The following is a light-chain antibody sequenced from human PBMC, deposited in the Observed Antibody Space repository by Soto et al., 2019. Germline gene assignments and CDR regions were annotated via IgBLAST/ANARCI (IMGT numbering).Light chain of an antibody. J-gene: IGLJ3*02. Sequence: QSVLTQPPSISAAPGQTVTISCSGSSSNIGEDYVAWYQQVPGTAPKLIIFESSKRLPGIPDRFSGSRSGTSTTLVITGLQTGDEADYYGGVWDSSLNGKVFGGGTKLTVL. CDR1: SSNIGEDY. V-gene: IGLV1-51*01. CDR3: GVWDSSLNGKV. CDR2: ESS.